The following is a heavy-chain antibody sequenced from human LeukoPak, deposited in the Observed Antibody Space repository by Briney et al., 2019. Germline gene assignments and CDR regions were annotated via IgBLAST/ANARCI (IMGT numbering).Heavy chain of an antibody. V-gene: IGHV1-24*01. D-gene: IGHD3-22*01. CDR3: ATGYDRSVTMIVVPLGY. J-gene: IGHJ4*02. CDR2: FDPEDGET. Sequence: ASVKVPCKVSGYTLTELSMHWVRQAPGKGLEWMGGFDPEDGETIYVQKFQGRVTMTEDTSTDTAYMELSSLRSEDTAVYYCATGYDRSVTMIVVPLGYWGQGTLVTVSS. CDR1: GYTLTELS.